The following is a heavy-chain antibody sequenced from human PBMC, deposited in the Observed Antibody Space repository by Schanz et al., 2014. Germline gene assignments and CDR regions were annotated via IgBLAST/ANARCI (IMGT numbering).Heavy chain of an antibody. Sequence: VQLVESGGGLVQPGGSLRLSCAASGFVFGDYYMTWIRQAPGKGLEWLSYISDSGTYTNYADSVKGRFTISRDNAKSSLYLQMNSRRVEDTAVYYCAASSGWHPSTDYWGQGTLVTVSS. CDR1: GFVFGDYY. V-gene: IGHV3-11*05. J-gene: IGHJ4*02. CDR3: AASSGWHPSTDY. D-gene: IGHD6-19*01. CDR2: ISDSGTYT.